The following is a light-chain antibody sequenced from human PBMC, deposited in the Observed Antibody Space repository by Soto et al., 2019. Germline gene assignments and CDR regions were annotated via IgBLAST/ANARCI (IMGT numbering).Light chain of an antibody. CDR2: DAS. CDR3: QQYNSYST. J-gene: IGKJ1*01. V-gene: IGKV1-5*01. Sequence: DIQMTQSPSTLSASVGDRPTITFRASQSISTWLAWYQQKPGKAPKLLIYDASSLESGVPSRFSGSGSGTEFTLTISSLQPEDFASYYCQQYNSYSTFGQGTKVDIK. CDR1: QSISTW.